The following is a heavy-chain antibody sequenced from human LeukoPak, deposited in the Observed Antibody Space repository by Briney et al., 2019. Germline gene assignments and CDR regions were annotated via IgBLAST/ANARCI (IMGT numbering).Heavy chain of an antibody. V-gene: IGHV1-2*02. D-gene: IGHD6-13*01. CDR1: GYTFTGYY. Sequence: ASVKVSCKASGYTFTGYYMHWVRQAPGQGLEWMGWINPNSGGTNYAQKLQGRVTMTTDTSTSTAYMELRSLRSDDTAVYYCARDRSSSWYFGAFDIWGQGTMVTVSS. J-gene: IGHJ3*02. CDR3: ARDRSSSWYFGAFDI. CDR2: INPNSGGT.